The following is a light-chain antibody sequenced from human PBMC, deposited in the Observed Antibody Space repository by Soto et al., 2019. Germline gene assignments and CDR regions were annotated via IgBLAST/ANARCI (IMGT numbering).Light chain of an antibody. Sequence: QMTQSPSILLASVGEKVTITCRGSQSISTLLAWYQQKPGKATKLLIYKASTLKGGVPSRFSGSGSGTEFTLTISSLQHDDFANYYCQHCNSYSEAFGQGTKVDIK. CDR1: QSISTL. J-gene: IGKJ1*01. CDR2: KAS. CDR3: QHCNSYSEA. V-gene: IGKV1-5*03.